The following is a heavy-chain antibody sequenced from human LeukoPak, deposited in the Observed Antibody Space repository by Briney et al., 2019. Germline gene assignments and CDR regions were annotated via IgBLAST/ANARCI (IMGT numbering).Heavy chain of an antibody. CDR1: GLTFSSYA. D-gene: IGHD6-19*01. Sequence: PGGSLRLSCAASGLTFSSYAMSWVRQAPGKGLEWVSSISTSGGSTYYADSVKGRFTISRDNSKNTLYLQMNSLRAEDTAVYYCAGRDTSGYYYFDYWGQGTLVTVSS. CDR3: AGRDTSGYYYFDY. CDR2: ISTSGGST. J-gene: IGHJ4*02. V-gene: IGHV3-23*01.